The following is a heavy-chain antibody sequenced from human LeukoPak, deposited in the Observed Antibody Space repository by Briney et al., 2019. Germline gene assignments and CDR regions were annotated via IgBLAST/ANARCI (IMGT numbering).Heavy chain of an antibody. CDR3: ATYYDSSGYYYTFDY. V-gene: IGHV3-21*01. D-gene: IGHD3-22*01. Sequence: GRSLRLSCAASGFTFSSYSMNCVRRAPGKGLEWVLSISSSSSYIYYADSVKGRFTISRDNGKNSLYLQMSSLRAEDTAVYYCATYYDSSGYYYTFDYWGQGTLVTVSS. J-gene: IGHJ4*02. CDR2: ISSSSSYI. CDR1: GFTFSSYS.